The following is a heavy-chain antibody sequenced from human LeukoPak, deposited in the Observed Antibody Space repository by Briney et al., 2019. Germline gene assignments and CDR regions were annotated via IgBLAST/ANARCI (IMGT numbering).Heavy chain of an antibody. CDR3: ATDRYYYGSGSYYNGKICFDP. CDR1: GFTFNNYW. Sequence: PGGSLRLSCATSGFTFNNYWMSWVRQAPGKGLEWVANIKQDGSETSYVDSVKGRFTISRDNAKNSLYLQMNSLRAEDTAVYYCATDRYYYGSGSYYNGKICFDPWGQGTLVTVSS. D-gene: IGHD3-10*01. CDR2: IKQDGSET. V-gene: IGHV3-7*03. J-gene: IGHJ5*02.